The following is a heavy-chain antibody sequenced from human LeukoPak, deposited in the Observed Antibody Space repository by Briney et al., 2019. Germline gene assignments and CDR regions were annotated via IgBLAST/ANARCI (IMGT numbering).Heavy chain of an antibody. Sequence: SVKVSCKASGGTFSSYAISWVRQAPGQGLEWMGRIIPILGIANYAQKFQGRVTITADKSTSTAYMELSSLRSEDTAVYYCARDGDTAMAPLDYWGQGTLVTVSS. J-gene: IGHJ4*02. V-gene: IGHV1-69*04. CDR1: GGTFSSYA. CDR3: ARDGDTAMAPLDY. CDR2: IIPILGIA. D-gene: IGHD5-18*01.